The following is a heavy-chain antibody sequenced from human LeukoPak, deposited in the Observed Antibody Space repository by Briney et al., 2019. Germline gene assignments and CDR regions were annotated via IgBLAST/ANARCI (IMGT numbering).Heavy chain of an antibody. CDR3: ARDQDWDLYSLRYFDY. Sequence: SETLSLTCTVSGGSVSSGSYYWSWIWQPPGKGLEWIGYMDYSGSTNYNPSLESRVTISVDTSKNQFSLKLSSVTAADTAVYYCARDQDWDLYSLRYFDYWGQGTLVTVSS. CDR1: GGSVSSGSYY. V-gene: IGHV4-61*01. J-gene: IGHJ4*02. D-gene: IGHD1-26*01. CDR2: MDYSGST.